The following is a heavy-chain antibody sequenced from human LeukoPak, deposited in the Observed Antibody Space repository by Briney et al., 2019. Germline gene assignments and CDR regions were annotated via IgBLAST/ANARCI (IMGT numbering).Heavy chain of an antibody. CDR1: GFTVNSDY. CDR2: IYTDGRT. J-gene: IGHJ4*02. D-gene: IGHD2-15*01. V-gene: IGHV3-53*01. Sequence: PGRSLRLSCAVSGFTVNSDYMSWVRQAPGKGLEWVSVIYTDGRTFFADFVKGRFTISRDTSKNMLYLQMNSLRVEDTAVYYCARGTPTVSAGHYWGQGTLVTVSS. CDR3: ARGTPTVSAGHY.